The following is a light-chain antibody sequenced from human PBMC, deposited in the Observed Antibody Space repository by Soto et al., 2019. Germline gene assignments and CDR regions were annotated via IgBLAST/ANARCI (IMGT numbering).Light chain of an antibody. V-gene: IGLV1-40*01. J-gene: IGLJ1*01. Sequence: QSVLTQPPSVSGAPGQRVTISCTGSSSNIGAGYDVHWYQQLPGTAPKLLIYGNSNRPSGVPDRFSGSKSGTSASLAITGXXAEDEADYYCQSYDSSXXXXXFGTGX. CDR1: SSNIGAGYD. CDR3: QSYDSSXXXXX. CDR2: GNS.